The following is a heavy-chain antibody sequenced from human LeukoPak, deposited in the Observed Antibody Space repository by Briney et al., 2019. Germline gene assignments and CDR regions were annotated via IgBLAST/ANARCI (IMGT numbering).Heavy chain of an antibody. CDR1: GGSISSGSYY. D-gene: IGHD2-15*01. J-gene: IGHJ3*02. Sequence: SQTLSLTCTVSGGSISSGSYYWSWIRQPAGKGLEWIGRIYTSGSTNYNPSLKSRVTISVDTSKNQFSLKLSSVTAADTAVYYCAGGYCSGGSCYSYDAFDIWGQGTTVTVSS. CDR2: IYTSGST. CDR3: AGGYCSGGSCYSYDAFDI. V-gene: IGHV4-61*02.